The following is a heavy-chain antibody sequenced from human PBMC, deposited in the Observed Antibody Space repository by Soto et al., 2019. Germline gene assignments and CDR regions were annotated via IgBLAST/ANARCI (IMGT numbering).Heavy chain of an antibody. D-gene: IGHD3-10*01. CDR1: GFTFSSYS. V-gene: IGHV3-21*01. J-gene: IGHJ6*02. CDR3: ARAPRNSEVGSGSYYYYYYYGMDV. CDR2: ISSSSSYI. Sequence: GGSLRLSCAASGFTFSSYSMNWVRQAPGKGLEWVSSISSSSSYIYYADSVKGRFTISRDNAKNSLYLQMNSLRAEDTAVYYCARAPRNSEVGSGSYYYYYYYGMDVWGQGTTVTVSS.